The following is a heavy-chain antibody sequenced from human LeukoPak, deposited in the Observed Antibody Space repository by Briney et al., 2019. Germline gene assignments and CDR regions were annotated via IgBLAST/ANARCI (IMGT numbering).Heavy chain of an antibody. CDR3: AKVFCSGGSCYPHTFDY. CDR1: RFTFSTYG. D-gene: IGHD2-15*01. J-gene: IGHJ4*02. Sequence: GGSLRLSCAASRFTFSTYGMHWVRPAPGKGLDWVAFIRNDGSIKYYADSVKGRFTISRDNSENTLYLQMNSLRPEDTAMYYCAKVFCSGGSCYPHTFDYWGQGILVTVSS. V-gene: IGHV3-30*02. CDR2: IRNDGSIK.